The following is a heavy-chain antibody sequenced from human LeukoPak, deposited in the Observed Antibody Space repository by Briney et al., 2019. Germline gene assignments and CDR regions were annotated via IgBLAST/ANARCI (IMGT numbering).Heavy chain of an antibody. CDR3: ARDMVQQWLDDAFDI. J-gene: IGHJ3*02. D-gene: IGHD6-19*01. CDR1: GFTFNNCA. CDR2: ISGSGGTT. Sequence: GGSLRLSCAASGFTFNNCAMSWVRQAPGKGLEWVSAISGSGGTTYYADSVKGRFTFSRDNSKNTLYLQMNSLRAEDTAVYYCARDMVQQWLDDAFDIWGQGTMVTVSS. V-gene: IGHV3-23*01.